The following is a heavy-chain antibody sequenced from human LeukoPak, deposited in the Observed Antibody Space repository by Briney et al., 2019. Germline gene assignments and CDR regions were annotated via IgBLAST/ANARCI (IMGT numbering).Heavy chain of an antibody. D-gene: IGHD6-6*01. CDR2: IYHSGST. J-gene: IGHJ5*02. V-gene: IGHV4-38-2*02. CDR1: GYSISSGYY. Sequence: SETLSLTCAVSGYSISSGYYWGWIRQPPGKGLGWIGSIYHSGSTYYNPSLKSRVTISVDTSKNQFSLKLSSVTAADTAVYYCARDGLASSSLFSWFDPWGQGTLVTVSS. CDR3: ARDGLASSSLFSWFDP.